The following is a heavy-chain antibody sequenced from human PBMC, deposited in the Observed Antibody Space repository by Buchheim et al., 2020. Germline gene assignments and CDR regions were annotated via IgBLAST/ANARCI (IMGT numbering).Heavy chain of an antibody. CDR2: INSDGSGT. CDR3: ARDFGEVGSTNVFDY. D-gene: IGHD3-16*01. J-gene: IGHJ4*02. CDR1: GFTFSSYA. Sequence: EVQLLESGGGLVQPGGSLRLSCAASGFTFSSYAMSWVRQAPGKGLEWVSYINSDGSGTNYADSVKGRFTISRDNTKNTLYLQMNSLRAEDTAVYYCARDFGEVGSTNVFDYWGQGAL. V-gene: IGHV3-23*01.